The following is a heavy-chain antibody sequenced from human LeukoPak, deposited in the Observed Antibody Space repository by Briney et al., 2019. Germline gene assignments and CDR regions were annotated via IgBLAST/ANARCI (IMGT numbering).Heavy chain of an antibody. CDR2: ISYDGSNK. CDR1: GFTFSSYA. CDR3: ARGTPWAVTHYYFDY. V-gene: IGHV3-30-3*01. J-gene: IGHJ4*02. Sequence: GGSLRLSCAASGFTFSSYAMHWVRQAPGKGPEWVAVISYDGSNKYYADSVKGRFTISRDNSKNTLYLQMNSQRAEDTAVYYCARGTPWAVTHYYFDYWGQGTLVTVSS. D-gene: IGHD4-11*01.